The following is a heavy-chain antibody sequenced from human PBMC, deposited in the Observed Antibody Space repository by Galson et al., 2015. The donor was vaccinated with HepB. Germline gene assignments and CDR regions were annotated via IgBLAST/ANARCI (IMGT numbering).Heavy chain of an antibody. Sequence: SLRLSCAASGLSFTRYAMTWVRQAPGKGLEWVSSITSSGGNSYYTDSVKGRFTVSRDNSKNTLLLQLNSLRAEDTAMCFCAKDGIMVANNPYHFHYWGQGTLVTVSS. CDR3: AKDGIMVANNPYHFHY. D-gene: IGHD2-15*01. CDR2: ITSSGGNS. CDR1: GLSFTRYA. J-gene: IGHJ4*02. V-gene: IGHV3-23*01.